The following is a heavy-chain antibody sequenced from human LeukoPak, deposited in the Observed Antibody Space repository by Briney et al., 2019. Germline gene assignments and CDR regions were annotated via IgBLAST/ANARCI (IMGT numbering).Heavy chain of an antibody. D-gene: IGHD3-10*01. CDR1: GGSISSGSYY. Sequence: SETLSLTCTVSGGSISSGSYYWSWIRQPAGKGLEWIGRIYTSGSTNYNPSLKSRVTISVDTSKNQFSLKPSSVTAADTAVYYCAREIMVRGVIYARPHNWFDPWGQGTLVTVSS. CDR3: AREIMVRGVIYARPHNWFDP. J-gene: IGHJ5*02. CDR2: IYTSGST. V-gene: IGHV4-61*02.